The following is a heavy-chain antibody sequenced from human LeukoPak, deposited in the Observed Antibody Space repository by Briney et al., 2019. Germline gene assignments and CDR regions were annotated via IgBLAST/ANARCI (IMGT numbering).Heavy chain of an antibody. V-gene: IGHV4-59*01. CDR2: IYYSRST. Sequence: TSETLSLTCTVSGGSISSYYWSWIRQPPGKGLEWIGYIYYSRSTNYNPSLKSRVTISVDTSKNQFSLKLSSVTAADTAVYYCARDFRGITDYWGQGTLVTVSS. J-gene: IGHJ4*02. D-gene: IGHD1-14*01. CDR3: ARDFRGITDY. CDR1: GGSISSYY.